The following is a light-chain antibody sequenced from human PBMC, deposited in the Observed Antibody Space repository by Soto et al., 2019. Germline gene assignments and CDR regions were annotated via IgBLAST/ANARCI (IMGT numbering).Light chain of an antibody. V-gene: IGLV2-11*01. CDR1: SSDVGDYNY. Sequence: QSALTQPRSVSRSPGQSVPISCTGTSSDVGDYNYVSWYQQHPGKAPKLLIYAVNMRPSGVPDRFSGSKSANTASLPISGLQAEDEADYACCSYAGSYTWVFGGGTKPTV. CDR3: CSYAGSYTWV. J-gene: IGLJ3*02. CDR2: AVN.